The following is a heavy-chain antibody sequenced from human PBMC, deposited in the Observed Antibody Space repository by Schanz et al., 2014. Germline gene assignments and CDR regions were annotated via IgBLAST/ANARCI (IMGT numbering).Heavy chain of an antibody. CDR2: VFPNGIT. Sequence: QVQLQESGPGLVKPSQTLSLTCTVSGVSIRSGTYYWSWIRQPARKAREWFGRVFPNGITNYNPSLKGRFPLSLDTSKNQFSLTLPSLTAADTAVYYCARDTTWRLDLWGRGTLVTVSS. V-gene: IGHV4-61*02. J-gene: IGHJ2*01. CDR3: ARDTTWRLDL. CDR1: GVSIRSGTYY. D-gene: IGHD1-1*01.